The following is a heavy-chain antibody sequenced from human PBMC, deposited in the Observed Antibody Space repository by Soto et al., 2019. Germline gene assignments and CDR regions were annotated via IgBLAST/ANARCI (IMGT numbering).Heavy chain of an antibody. CDR3: AKLIGSGSPAEYFDY. J-gene: IGHJ4*02. CDR1: GVTFSSYA. V-gene: IGHV3-23*01. Sequence: GGSLRLSCAASGVTFSSYAMSWVRQAPGKGLEWVSAISGSGGSTYYADSVKGRFTISRDNSKNTLYLQMNSLRAEDTAVYYCAKLIGSGSPAEYFDYWGQGTLVTVSS. D-gene: IGHD3-10*01. CDR2: ISGSGGST.